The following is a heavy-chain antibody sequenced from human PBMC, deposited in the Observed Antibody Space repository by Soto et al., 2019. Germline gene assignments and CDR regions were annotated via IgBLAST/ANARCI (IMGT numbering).Heavy chain of an antibody. V-gene: IGHV4-30-4*01. Sequence: PSETLSLTCTVSGGSISSGDYYWSWIRQPPGKGLGWIGSVYYSGSTYYNPSLKSRVTISVDTSKNQFSLKLTSVTAADTALYYCARDKITDLFDYWAQGTLDPVSS. D-gene: IGHD3-10*01. CDR3: ARDKITDLFDY. CDR2: VYYSGST. CDR1: GGSISSGDYY. J-gene: IGHJ4*02.